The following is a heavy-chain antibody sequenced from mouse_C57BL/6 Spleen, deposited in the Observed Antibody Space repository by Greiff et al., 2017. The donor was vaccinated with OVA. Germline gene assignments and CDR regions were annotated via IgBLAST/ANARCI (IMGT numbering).Heavy chain of an antibody. CDR2: IYPSDSET. V-gene: IGHV1-61*01. D-gene: IGHD2-3*01. Sequence: VQLQQPGAELVRPGSSVKLSCKASGYTFTSYWMDWVKQRPGQGLEWIGNIYPSDSETHYNQKFKGKSTLTVDKSSSTAYMQLSSLTSEDSAVYYCARTLDGYWGFAYWGQGTLVTVSA. CDR1: GYTFTSYW. CDR3: ARTLDGYWGFAY. J-gene: IGHJ3*01.